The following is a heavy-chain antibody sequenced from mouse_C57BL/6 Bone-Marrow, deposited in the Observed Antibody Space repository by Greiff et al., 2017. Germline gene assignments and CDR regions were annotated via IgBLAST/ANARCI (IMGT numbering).Heavy chain of an antibody. CDR2: ISYDGSN. D-gene: IGHD2-2*01. J-gene: IGHJ2*01. Sequence: EVQLQQSGPGLVKPSQSLSLTCSVTGYSITSSYYWNWIRQFPGNKLEWMGYISYDGSNNYNPSLKNRISITRDTSKNQFFLKLNSVTTEDTATYYCAIMVTSYFDYWGQGTTLTVSS. V-gene: IGHV3-6*01. CDR3: AIMVTSYFDY. CDR1: GYSITSSYY.